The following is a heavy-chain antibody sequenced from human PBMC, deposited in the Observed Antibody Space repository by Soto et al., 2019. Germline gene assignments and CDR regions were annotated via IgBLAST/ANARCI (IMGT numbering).Heavy chain of an antibody. CDR3: AHTLSWADYVYRYFDL. Sequence: QITLKESGPTLGKPTQTLPLTCTFSGFALSTNGMGVGWIRQSPGKALRGVALIYRNDDKRYSPSLKSRLTITKDSSKNQVGLTMTNTDPVGTGTYYCAHTLSWADYVYRYFDLWGRGTL. CDR2: IYRNDDK. J-gene: IGHJ2*01. V-gene: IGHV2-5*01. D-gene: IGHD4-17*01. CDR1: GFALSTNGMG.